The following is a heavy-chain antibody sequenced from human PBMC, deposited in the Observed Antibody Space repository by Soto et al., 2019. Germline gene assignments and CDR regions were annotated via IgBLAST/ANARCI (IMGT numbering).Heavy chain of an antibody. CDR1: GLTVSRTQ. V-gene: IGHV3-53*01. D-gene: IGHD3-16*02. Sequence: PGGSLRLSCAVSGLTVSRTQMSWVRQAPGKGLQWVSVIYSAGSTYYANAVKGRFTISRDNAKNSLYLQMNSLRAEDTAVYYCARMFGGVIALDYWGQGTLVTVSS. CDR3: ARMFGGVIALDY. CDR2: IYSAGST. J-gene: IGHJ4*02.